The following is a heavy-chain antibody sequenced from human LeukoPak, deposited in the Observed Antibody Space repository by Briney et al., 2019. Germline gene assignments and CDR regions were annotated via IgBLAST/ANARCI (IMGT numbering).Heavy chain of an antibody. Sequence: GGSLRLSCAASGFTFSSYAMSWVRLAPGKGLEWVSAISGSGGSTYYADSVKGRFTISRDNSKNTLYLQMNSLRAEDTAVYYCAKDRGISGWYFDYWGQGTLVTVSS. V-gene: IGHV3-23*01. CDR3: AKDRGISGWYFDY. CDR2: ISGSGGST. CDR1: GFTFSSYA. J-gene: IGHJ4*02. D-gene: IGHD6-19*01.